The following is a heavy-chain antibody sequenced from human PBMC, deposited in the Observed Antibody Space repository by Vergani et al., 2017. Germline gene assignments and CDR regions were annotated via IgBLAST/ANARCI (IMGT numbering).Heavy chain of an antibody. CDR2: TRYDGIVE. CDR3: ATAGAAYCRGASCYDFFEY. J-gene: IGHJ4*02. V-gene: IGHV3-30*02. Sequence: LSCAASGFTFTNYGMHWVRQAPGKGLEWVAFTRYDGIVEYYGDSVRGRFTISRDNSKNTLYLQMNRLRPEDTAVYYCATAGAAYCRGASCYDFFEYWGQGTLVTVAS. CDR1: GFTFTNYG. D-gene: IGHD2-15*01.